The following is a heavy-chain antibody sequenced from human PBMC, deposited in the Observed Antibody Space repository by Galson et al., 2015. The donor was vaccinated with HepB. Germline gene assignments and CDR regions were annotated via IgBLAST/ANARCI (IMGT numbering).Heavy chain of an antibody. V-gene: IGHV6-1*01. Sequence: CAISGDSVSSRTASWNWIRQSPSRGLEWLGRTHYRSPWYSEYSASVRGRMTISPDTSENQFSLHLSSVTPEDTAIYFCARAWTSRPSTRQTDHFDYWGQGTLVTVSP. CDR1: GDSVSSRTAS. CDR2: THYRSPWYS. D-gene: IGHD1-1*01. CDR3: ARAWTSRPSTRQTDHFDY. J-gene: IGHJ4*02.